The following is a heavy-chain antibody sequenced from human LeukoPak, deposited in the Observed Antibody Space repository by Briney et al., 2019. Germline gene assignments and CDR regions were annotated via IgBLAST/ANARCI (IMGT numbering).Heavy chain of an antibody. V-gene: IGHV3-23*01. CDR1: GFIFSNYA. CDR2: VSGGDTTT. CDR3: AKPTPWGATGSENYES. Sequence: PGGSLRLSCAASGFIFSNYAMSWVRQAPGKGLEWLSVVSGGDTTTYYADSVKGRFTISRDNSKNTLYLQMNSLRADDTAIYYCAKPTPWGATGSENYESWGQGTLVTVS. J-gene: IGHJ4*02. D-gene: IGHD3-3*01.